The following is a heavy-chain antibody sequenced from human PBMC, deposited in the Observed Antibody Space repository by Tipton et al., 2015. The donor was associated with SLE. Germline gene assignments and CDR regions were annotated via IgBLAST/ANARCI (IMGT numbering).Heavy chain of an antibody. CDR1: GFRFDDYT. CDR2: ISWNGGST. V-gene: IGHV3-43*01. D-gene: IGHD6-25*01. Sequence: SGFRFDDYTMHWVRQAPRKGLEWISLISWNGGSTYYADSVKGRFTISRDNSKNSLYLQMDSLGTEDTALYYCAKDVATGDWYFDLWGRGTLVTVSS. CDR3: AKDVATGDWYFDL. J-gene: IGHJ2*01.